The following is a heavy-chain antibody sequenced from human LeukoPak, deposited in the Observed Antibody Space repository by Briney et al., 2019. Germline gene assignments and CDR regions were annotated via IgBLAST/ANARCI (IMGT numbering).Heavy chain of an antibody. D-gene: IGHD6-25*01. V-gene: IGHV1-46*01. J-gene: IGHJ4*02. CDR2: INPSGGST. Sequence: ASVKVSCKASGYTFTSYYMHWVRQAPGQGLEWMGIINPSGGSTSYAQKFQVRVTMTRDTSTSTVYMELSSLRSEDTAVYYCATEAAVGTLDHHLFDYWGQGTLVTVSS. CDR3: ATEAAVGTLDHHLFDY. CDR1: GYTFTSYY.